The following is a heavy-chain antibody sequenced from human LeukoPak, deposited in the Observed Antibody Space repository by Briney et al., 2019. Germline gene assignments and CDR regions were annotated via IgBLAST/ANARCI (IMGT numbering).Heavy chain of an antibody. CDR2: ISSSTSYI. V-gene: IGHV3-21*01. CDR1: GFTVSSNY. CDR3: ARDRYGDYSIDY. D-gene: IGHD4-17*01. Sequence: KSGGSLRLSCAASGFTVSSNYMSWVRQAPGKGLEWVSSISSSTSYIYYADSVKGRFTISRDNAKNSLYLQMNSLRAEDTAVYYCARDRYGDYSIDYWGQGTLVTVSS. J-gene: IGHJ4*02.